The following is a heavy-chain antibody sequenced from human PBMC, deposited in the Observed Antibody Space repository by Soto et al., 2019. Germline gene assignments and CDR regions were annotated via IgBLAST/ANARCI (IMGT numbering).Heavy chain of an antibody. V-gene: IGHV3-21*01. J-gene: IGHJ1*01. CDR2: ISSSSSYI. CDR1: VFTFSSYS. Sequence: GGSLRLSCAASVFTFSSYSMNWVRQAPGKGLEWVSSISSSSSYIYYADSVKGRFTISRDNAKNSLYLQMNSLRAEDTAVYYCARPPLAAAGTFQHWGQGILVTVS. CDR3: ARPPLAAAGTFQH. D-gene: IGHD6-13*01.